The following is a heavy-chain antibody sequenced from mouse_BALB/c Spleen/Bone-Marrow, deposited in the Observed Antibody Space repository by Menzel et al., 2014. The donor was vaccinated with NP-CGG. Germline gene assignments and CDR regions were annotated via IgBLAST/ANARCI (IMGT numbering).Heavy chain of an antibody. CDR1: GYSFTGYY. CDR3: ARGDWFTY. CDR2: INPYTGAT. J-gene: IGHJ3*01. V-gene: IGHV1-42*01. Sequence: VQLQQSGPELVKPGTSVKISCKASGYSFTGYYMHWVKPSHVKSLEWIGRINPYTGATTYNQNFNVKASLTVDKSSSTAYMELHSLTSEDSAVYYCARGDWFTYWGQGTLVTVSA.